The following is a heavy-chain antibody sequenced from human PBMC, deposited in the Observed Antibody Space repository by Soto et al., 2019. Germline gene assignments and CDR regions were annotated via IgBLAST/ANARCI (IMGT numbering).Heavy chain of an antibody. CDR2: ISYDGSNK. V-gene: IGHV3-30-3*01. D-gene: IGHD5-12*01. CDR1: GFTFSSYA. J-gene: IGHJ3*02. CDR3: ARENRDGYNYLLGAFDI. Sequence: QVQLVESGGGVVQPGRSLRLSCAASGFTFSSYAMHWVRQAPGKGLEWVAVISYDGSNKYYADSVKGRFTISRDNSKNTLYLKMNSLRAEDTAVYDCARENRDGYNYLLGAFDIWGQGTMVTVSS.